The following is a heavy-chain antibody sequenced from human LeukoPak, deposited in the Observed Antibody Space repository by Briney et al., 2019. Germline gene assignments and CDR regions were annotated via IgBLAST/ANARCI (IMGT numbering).Heavy chain of an antibody. D-gene: IGHD2-15*01. Sequence: PGGSLRLSCAASGFTFSSYGMHWVRQAPGKGLEWVAVISYDGSNKYYADSVKGRFTISRDNSKNMLYLQMNSLRAEDTAVYYCAKAVGYCSGGSCYYYYMDVWGKGTTVTVSS. V-gene: IGHV3-30*18. CDR2: ISYDGSNK. CDR3: AKAVGYCSGGSCYYYYMDV. CDR1: GFTFSSYG. J-gene: IGHJ6*03.